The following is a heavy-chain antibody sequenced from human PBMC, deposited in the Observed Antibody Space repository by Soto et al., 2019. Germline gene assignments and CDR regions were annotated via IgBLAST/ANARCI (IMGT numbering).Heavy chain of an antibody. CDR3: TGITWFRGMDV. V-gene: IGHV6-1*01. CDR1: GDSVSSNSAG. CDR2: TYYKSKWNN. Sequence: SQTLSLSCVISGDSVSSNSAGWNWIRQSPSRGLEWLGRTYYKSKWNNDYALSVKSRITINPDTSKNQFSLHLYSVTPEDTAVYYCTGITWFRGMDVWGQGTPVTVSS. J-gene: IGHJ6*02. D-gene: IGHD3-10*01.